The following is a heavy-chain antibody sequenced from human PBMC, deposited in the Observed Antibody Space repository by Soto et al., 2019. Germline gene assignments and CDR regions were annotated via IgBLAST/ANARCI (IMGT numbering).Heavy chain of an antibody. V-gene: IGHV4-31*03. J-gene: IGHJ2*01. CDR1: GGSITSGGYY. CDR3: ARDRVGGRWYFDL. D-gene: IGHD1-26*01. CDR2: IYYSGST. Sequence: QVQLQESGPGLVKPSQTLSLTCTVSGGSITSGGYYWTWIRQHPGKGLEGIGYIYYSGSTYYNPSLKSRVTISLDTSKNQFSLKLSSVTAADTAVYYCARDRVGGRWYFDLWGRGTLVTVSS.